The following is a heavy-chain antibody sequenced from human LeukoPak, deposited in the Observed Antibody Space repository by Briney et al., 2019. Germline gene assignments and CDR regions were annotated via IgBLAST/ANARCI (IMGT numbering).Heavy chain of an antibody. Sequence: SETLSLTCTVYGWSSSGYNGSWIRQPPGKGLEWIGQISHSGSTYYNPSLKSRVTMSVDSSKNQFSLQLTSVTAADTAIYYCANMIRGLDYWVQGALVTVSS. CDR2: ISHSGST. J-gene: IGHJ4*02. CDR3: ANMIRGLDY. CDR1: GWSSSGYN. V-gene: IGHV4-34*01. D-gene: IGHD3-10*01.